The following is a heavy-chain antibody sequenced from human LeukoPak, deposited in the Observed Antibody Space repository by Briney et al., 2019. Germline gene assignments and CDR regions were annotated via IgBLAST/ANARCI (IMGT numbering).Heavy chain of an antibody. V-gene: IGHV3-21*04. J-gene: IGHJ6*03. D-gene: IGHD1-7*01. CDR2: ISSSSSYI. CDR3: AKRRGLELLYYYYMDV. CDR1: GFTFSSYS. Sequence: GGSLRLSCAASGFTFSSYSMNWVRQAPGKGLEWVSSISSSSSYIYYADSVKGRSTISRDNSKNTLYLQMNSLRAEDTAVYYCAKRRGLELLYYYYMDVWGKGTTVTVSS.